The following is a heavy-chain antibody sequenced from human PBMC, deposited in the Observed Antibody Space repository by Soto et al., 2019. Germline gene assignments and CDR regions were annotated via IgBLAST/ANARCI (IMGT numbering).Heavy chain of an antibody. CDR2: IYHSGST. D-gene: IGHD4-17*01. CDR1: GGSISSGGYS. J-gene: IGHJ4*02. V-gene: IGHV4-30-2*01. CDR3: ARGVPVRFDY. Sequence: SETLSLTCAVSGGSISSGGYSWSWIRQPPGKGLEWIGYIYHSGSTYYNPSLKSRVTISVDRSKNQFSLKLSSVTAADAAVYYCARGVPVRFDYWGQGTLVTVSS.